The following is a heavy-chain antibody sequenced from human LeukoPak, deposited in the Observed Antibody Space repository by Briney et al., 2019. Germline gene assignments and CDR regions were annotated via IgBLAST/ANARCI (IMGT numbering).Heavy chain of an antibody. Sequence: PGGSLRLSCAGSGFIFSNYAMSWVRQAPGKGLEWVANIKQDGSKKSYVDSVKGRFTISRDNAKNSLYLQMNSLRAEDTAIYYCTRVGYIDEGIDYWGQGTLVTVSS. CDR1: GFIFSNYA. CDR2: IKQDGSKK. D-gene: IGHD5-24*01. J-gene: IGHJ4*02. CDR3: TRVGYIDEGIDY. V-gene: IGHV3-7*04.